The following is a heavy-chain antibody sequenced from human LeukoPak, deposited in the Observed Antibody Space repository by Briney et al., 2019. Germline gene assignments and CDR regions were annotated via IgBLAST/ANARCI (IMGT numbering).Heavy chain of an antibody. V-gene: IGHV3-30*02. Sequence: GGSLRLSCAASGFTFSSYVMHWVRQAPGKGLEWVAFIRYDGSNKYYADSVKGRFTISRDNSKNTLYLQMNSLRAKDTAVYYCAKEDQDYDSSGYYLRFYYYYYYMDVWGKGTTVTVSS. J-gene: IGHJ6*03. CDR2: IRYDGSNK. D-gene: IGHD3-22*01. CDR3: AKEDQDYDSSGYYLRFYYYYYYMDV. CDR1: GFTFSSYV.